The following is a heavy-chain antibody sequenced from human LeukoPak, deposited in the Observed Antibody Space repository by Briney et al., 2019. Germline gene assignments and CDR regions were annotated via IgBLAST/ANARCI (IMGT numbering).Heavy chain of an antibody. V-gene: IGHV3-21*01. CDR2: ISNGSTYI. D-gene: IGHD6-13*01. Sequence: GGSLRLSCAASGFTFSSYSMNWVRQAPGMGLEWVSSISNGSTYIYYADSVKGRFTISRDNAKNSLYLQMNSLRAEGTAVYYCARDRSSSWFILDAFDIWGQGTMVTVSS. CDR3: ARDRSSSWFILDAFDI. CDR1: GFTFSSYS. J-gene: IGHJ3*02.